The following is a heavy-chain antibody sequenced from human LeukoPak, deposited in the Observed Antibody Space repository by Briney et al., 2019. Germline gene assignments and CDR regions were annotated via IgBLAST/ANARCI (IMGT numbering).Heavy chain of an antibody. J-gene: IGHJ4*02. Sequence: SETLSLTCTVSGGSIRSNSYYWGWIRQPPVKGLEWIVRIYYSGSTYYNPSLKSRVTISVDTSKNHFSLKLSSVTAADTAVYYCARAGLEGDYTGEYDFDYWGQGTLVTVSS. CDR2: IYYSGST. D-gene: IGHD4-17*01. V-gene: IGHV4-39*07. CDR1: GGSIRSNSYY. CDR3: ARAGLEGDYTGEYDFDY.